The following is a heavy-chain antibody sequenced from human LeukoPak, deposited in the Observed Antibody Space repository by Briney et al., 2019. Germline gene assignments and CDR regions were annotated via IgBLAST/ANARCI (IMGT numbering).Heavy chain of an antibody. CDR1: GYTFTGYY. CDR2: INPNSGGT. D-gene: IGHD3-22*01. CDR3: VRVSMIEGWFDP. V-gene: IGHV1-2*02. J-gene: IGHJ5*02. Sequence: ASVKVSCKASGYTFTGYYMHWVRQAPGQGLEWMGWINPNSGGTNYAQKFQGRVTMTRDTSISTAYMELSRLRSDDTAVYYCVRVSMIEGWFDPWGQGTLVTVSS.